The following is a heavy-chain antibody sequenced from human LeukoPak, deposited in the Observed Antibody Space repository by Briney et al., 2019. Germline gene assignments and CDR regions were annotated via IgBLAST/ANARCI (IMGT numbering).Heavy chain of an antibody. V-gene: IGHV4-4*02. CDR2: IYYSGSV. D-gene: IGHD5-24*01. J-gene: IGHJ3*02. CDR3: ARDPLEGRGWASRAFDI. Sequence: PSETLSLTCGVSGDSIISGNWWSWVRQPPGKGLEWIGEIYYSGSVKYNPSLESRVTISVDKSKNQFSLNLSSVTAADTAVYFCARDPLEGRGWASRAFDIWGQGTMVTVSS. CDR1: GDSIISGNW.